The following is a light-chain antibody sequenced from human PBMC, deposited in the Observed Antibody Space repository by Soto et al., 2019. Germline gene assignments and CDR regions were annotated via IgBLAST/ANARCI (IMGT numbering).Light chain of an antibody. CDR1: QTFSTSY. J-gene: IGKJ5*01. V-gene: IGKV3-20*01. Sequence: EIVLTQSPGTLSLSPGERATLSCRASQTFSTSYLARYQQKPGQAPRLLIYGSSSRATGIPDRFSGHGSGTDFTLTISRLEPEDFAVYYCQQYGGSPITFGQGTRLEIK. CDR2: GSS. CDR3: QQYGGSPIT.